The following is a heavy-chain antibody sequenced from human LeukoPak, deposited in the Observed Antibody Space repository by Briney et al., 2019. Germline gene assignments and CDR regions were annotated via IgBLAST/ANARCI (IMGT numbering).Heavy chain of an antibody. CDR3: AGTHSLSGHWFDP. D-gene: IGHD3-10*01. V-gene: IGHV1-8*01. CDR2: MNPNSGST. J-gene: IGHJ5*02. Sequence: ASVKVSCKASGYTFTNYDFNWMRQATGQGLEWMGWMNPNSGSTGYAQKFQGRVTMTRDTSISTAYMELSSLTSEDTAVYYCAGTHSLSGHWFDPWGQGTLVTVSS. CDR1: GYTFTNYD.